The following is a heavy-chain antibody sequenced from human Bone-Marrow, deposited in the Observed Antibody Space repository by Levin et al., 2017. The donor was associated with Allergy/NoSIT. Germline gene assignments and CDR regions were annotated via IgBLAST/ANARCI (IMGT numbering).Heavy chain of an antibody. CDR3: ARDYYDYVWGIPGAFDS. J-gene: IGHJ3*02. D-gene: IGHD3-16*01. CDR1: GFTFSSYA. Sequence: GGSLRLSCAASGFTFSSYAMHWVRQAPGKGLEWVAVISYDGSNKYYADSVKGRFTISRDNSKNTLYLQMNSLRAEDTAVYYCARDYYDYVWGIPGAFDSWGQGTMVTVSS. CDR2: ISYDGSNK. V-gene: IGHV3-30-3*01.